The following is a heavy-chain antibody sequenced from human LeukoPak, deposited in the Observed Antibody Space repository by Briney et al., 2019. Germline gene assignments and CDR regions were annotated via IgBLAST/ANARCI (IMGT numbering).Heavy chain of an antibody. CDR3: AKDIGVAGTSGDY. CDR1: GFTVSSNY. D-gene: IGHD6-19*01. Sequence: GGSLRLSCAASGFTVSSNYMSWVRQAPGKGLEWVSVIYSGGSTYYADSVKGRFTISRDNSKNTLYLQMNSLRAEDTAVYYCAKDIGVAGTSGDYWGQGTLVTVSS. V-gene: IGHV3-66*01. J-gene: IGHJ4*02. CDR2: IYSGGST.